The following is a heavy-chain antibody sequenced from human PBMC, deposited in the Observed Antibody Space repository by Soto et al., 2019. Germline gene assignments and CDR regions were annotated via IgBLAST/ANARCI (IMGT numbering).Heavy chain of an antibody. D-gene: IGHD3-10*01. V-gene: IGHV2-5*02. CDR3: AQRPMVRGVRPAYYFDY. Sequence: QITLKESGPTLVKPTQTLTLTCTFSGFSLSTSGVGVGWIRQPPGKALEWLALIYWDDDKRYSPSLKSRLTITKDTSKNQLVLTMTNMDPVDTATYYCAQRPMVRGVRPAYYFDYWGQGTLVTVSS. CDR1: GFSLSTSGVG. J-gene: IGHJ4*02. CDR2: IYWDDDK.